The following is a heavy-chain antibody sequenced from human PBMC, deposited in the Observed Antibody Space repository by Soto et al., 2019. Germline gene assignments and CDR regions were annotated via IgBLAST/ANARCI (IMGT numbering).Heavy chain of an antibody. CDR1: GFTFSSYG. CDR3: AKDLWVTIFGVVIPDTYYYGMDV. J-gene: IGHJ6*02. D-gene: IGHD3-3*01. V-gene: IGHV3-30*18. Sequence: GGSLRLSCAASGFTFSSYGMHWVRQAPGKGLEWVAVISYDGSNKYYADSVKGRFTISRDNSKNTLYLQMNSLRAEDTAVYYCAKDLWVTIFGVVIPDTYYYGMDVWGQGTTVTVSS. CDR2: ISYDGSNK.